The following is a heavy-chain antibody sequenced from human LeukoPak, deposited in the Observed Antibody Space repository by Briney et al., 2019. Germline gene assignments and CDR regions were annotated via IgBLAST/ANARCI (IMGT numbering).Heavy chain of an antibody. CDR1: GYTFTSYA. D-gene: IGHD5-24*01. CDR2: INAGNGNT. Sequence: ASVKVSCKASGYTFTSYAMHWVRQAPGQRREWMGWINAGNGNTKYSQEFQGRVTITRDTSASTAYMELSSLRSEDMAVYYCARGEGGWLQHFDYWGQGTLVTVSS. V-gene: IGHV1-3*03. J-gene: IGHJ4*02. CDR3: ARGEGGWLQHFDY.